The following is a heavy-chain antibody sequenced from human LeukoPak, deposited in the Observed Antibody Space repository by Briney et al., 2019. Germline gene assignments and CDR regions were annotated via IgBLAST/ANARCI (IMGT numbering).Heavy chain of an antibody. V-gene: IGHV3-30*18. CDR1: GFTFSTYG. CDR3: VKDGHSVTIFDY. CDR2: ISFDGRNK. Sequence: GGFLRLSCAASGFTFSTYGMHWVRQAPGKGLEWLAVISFDGRNKYFGDSVKGRFSISRDNSKNTLSLQMNSLRPEDTAVYYCVKDGHSVTIFDYWGRGTLVTVSS. J-gene: IGHJ4*02. D-gene: IGHD4-17*01.